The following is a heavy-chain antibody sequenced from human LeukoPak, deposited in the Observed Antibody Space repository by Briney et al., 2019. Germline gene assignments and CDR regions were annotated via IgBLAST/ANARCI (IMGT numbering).Heavy chain of an antibody. Sequence: SETLSLTCAVYVGSFSGYYWNWIRQPPGKGLEWIGEINYSGNTNYNPSLKSRVTISVDTSKNQFSLKLSSVTAADTAVYYCATTNVLLWFGELSKTAYFDYWGQGTLVTVSS. CDR3: ATTNVLLWFGELSKTAYFDY. CDR1: VGSFSGYY. V-gene: IGHV4-34*01. J-gene: IGHJ4*02. CDR2: INYSGNT. D-gene: IGHD3-10*01.